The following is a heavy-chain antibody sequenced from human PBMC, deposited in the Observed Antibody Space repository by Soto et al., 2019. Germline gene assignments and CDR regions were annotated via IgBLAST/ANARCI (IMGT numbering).Heavy chain of an antibody. CDR2: ISSSSSYI. V-gene: IGHV3-21*01. Sequence: PGGSLRLSCAASGFTFGSYSMNWVRQAPGKGLEWVSSISSSSSYIYYADSVRGRFTISRDNAKNSLYLQMNSLRAEDTAVYYCASLLARYYYDSSGYKDAFDIWGQGTMVTVSS. CDR3: ASLLARYYYDSSGYKDAFDI. J-gene: IGHJ3*02. CDR1: GFTFGSYS. D-gene: IGHD3-22*01.